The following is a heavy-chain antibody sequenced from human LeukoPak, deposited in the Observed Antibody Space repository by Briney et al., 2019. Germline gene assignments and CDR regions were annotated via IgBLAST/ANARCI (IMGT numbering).Heavy chain of an antibody. J-gene: IGHJ4*02. Sequence: GGSLRLSCAASGFTVSSNYMSWVRQAPRKGLEWVSVIYSGGSTYYADSVKGRFTISRDSSKNTMYLQMNSLRAEDTAVYYCASHNVDSSGYPFDYWGQGTLVTVSS. V-gene: IGHV3-66*04. CDR3: ASHNVDSSGYPFDY. CDR2: IYSGGST. CDR1: GFTVSSNY. D-gene: IGHD3-22*01.